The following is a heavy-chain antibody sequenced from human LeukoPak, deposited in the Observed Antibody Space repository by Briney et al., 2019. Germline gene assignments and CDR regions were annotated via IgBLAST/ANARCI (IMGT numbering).Heavy chain of an antibody. Sequence: ASVKVSCKASGYTFTSYYMHWVRQAPGQGLERLGIINPSGGSTSYAQKFQGRVTMTRDTSTSTVYMELSSLRSEDTAVYYCALILEWPKSFDYWGQGTLVTVSS. J-gene: IGHJ4*02. CDR3: ALILEWPKSFDY. CDR1: GYTFTSYY. CDR2: INPSGGST. D-gene: IGHD3-3*01. V-gene: IGHV1-46*01.